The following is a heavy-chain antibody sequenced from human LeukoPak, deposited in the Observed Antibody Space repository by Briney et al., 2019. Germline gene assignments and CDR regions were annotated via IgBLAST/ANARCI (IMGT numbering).Heavy chain of an antibody. CDR2: ISGSGGST. D-gene: IGHD2-15*01. Sequence: GGSLRLSCAASGFTFSSYAMSWVRQAPGKGLEWVSAISGSGGSTDYGDSVKGRFTISRDNSENTLYLQMNSLRAEDTAVYYCAARYCSGDSCYWFDYWGQGTLVTVSS. CDR3: AARYCSGDSCYWFDY. V-gene: IGHV3-23*01. J-gene: IGHJ4*02. CDR1: GFTFSSYA.